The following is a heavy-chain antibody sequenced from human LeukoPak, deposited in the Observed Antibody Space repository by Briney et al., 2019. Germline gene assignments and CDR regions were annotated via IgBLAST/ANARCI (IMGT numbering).Heavy chain of an antibody. V-gene: IGHV3-23*01. CDR3: AKLRRGPMDAFDI. D-gene: IGHD1-14*01. Sequence: PGGSLRLSCAASGFTFSSYAMSWVRQAPGKGLEWVSAISGSGGSTYYADSVKGRFTISRDNSKNTLYLQMNSLRAEGTAVYYCAKLRRGPMDAFDIWGQGTMVTVSS. J-gene: IGHJ3*02. CDR1: GFTFSSYA. CDR2: ISGSGGST.